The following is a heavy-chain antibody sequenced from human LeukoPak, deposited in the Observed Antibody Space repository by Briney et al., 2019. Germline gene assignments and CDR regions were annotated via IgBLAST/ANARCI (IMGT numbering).Heavy chain of an antibody. CDR2: ISYDGSNK. D-gene: IGHD6-19*01. CDR3: AKDEQWLALGYYFDS. J-gene: IGHJ4*02. V-gene: IGHV3-30*18. CDR1: GFTFSSYG. Sequence: GGSLTLSCAASGFTFSSYGMHWVRQAPGKGLEWVKVISYDGSNKYYTDSLKSRFTISRDNSKNTVYLQMNSLRTDDTAVYFCAKDEQWLALGYYFDSWGQGTLVSVSS.